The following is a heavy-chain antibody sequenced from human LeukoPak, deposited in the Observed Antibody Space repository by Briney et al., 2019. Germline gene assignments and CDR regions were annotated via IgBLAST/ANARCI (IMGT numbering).Heavy chain of an antibody. CDR2: IKQDGREK. CDR1: GFTFSSYW. J-gene: IGHJ3*02. CDR3: ARDRDYYDSSGYSDAFDI. Sequence: GGSLRLSCAASGFTFSSYWMSWVRQAPGKGLEWVANIKQDGREKYYVDSVKGRFTISRDNAKNSLYLQMTSLRAEDTAVYYCARDRDYYDSSGYSDAFDIWGQGTMVTVSS. V-gene: IGHV3-7*04. D-gene: IGHD3-22*01.